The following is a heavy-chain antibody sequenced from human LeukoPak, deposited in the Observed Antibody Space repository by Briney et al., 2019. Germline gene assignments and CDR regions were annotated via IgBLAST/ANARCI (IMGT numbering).Heavy chain of an antibody. V-gene: IGHV1-46*01. CDR1: GYIITNYY. CDR2: INPSGYST. D-gene: IGHD1-26*01. Sequence: ASVKVSCKASGYIITNYYLHWVRQAPGQGLEWMGMINPSGYSTNYAQKFLGRLTITADESTRTAYMELSSLRSEDTAVYYCARDYGVGSTAFDYFWGQGTLVTVSS. CDR3: ARDYGVGSTAFDYF. J-gene: IGHJ4*02.